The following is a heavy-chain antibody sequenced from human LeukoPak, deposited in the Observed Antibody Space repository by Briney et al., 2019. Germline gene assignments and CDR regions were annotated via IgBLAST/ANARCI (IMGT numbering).Heavy chain of an antibody. CDR1: GGSISSSSYY. CDR2: IYYSGST. V-gene: IGHV4-39*07. CDR3: ARVSPGTWLAQYYYYYMDV. Sequence: SSETLSLTCTVSGGSISSSSYYWGWIRQPPGKGLEWIGSIYYSGSTYYNPSLKSRVTISVDTSKNQFSLKLSSVTAADTAVYYCARVSPGTWLAQYYYYYMDVWGKGTTVTVSS. D-gene: IGHD6-19*01. J-gene: IGHJ6*03.